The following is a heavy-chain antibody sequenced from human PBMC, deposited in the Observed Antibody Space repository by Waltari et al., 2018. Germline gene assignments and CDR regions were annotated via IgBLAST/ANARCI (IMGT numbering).Heavy chain of an antibody. CDR3: ARHALGGSGWYYSDY. CDR2: IDACDHST. J-gene: IGHJ4*02. V-gene: IGHV5-10-1*03. D-gene: IGHD6-19*01. CDR1: GYSFTSYW. Sequence: EVQLVQSGAEVKKPGESLRISCKGSGYSFTSYWISWVRQMPGKGLEWMGRIDACDHSTSYRPPFQGHVTISADKPIPTAYLQWSSLKASDTAVYYCARHALGGSGWYYSDYWGQGTLATVSS.